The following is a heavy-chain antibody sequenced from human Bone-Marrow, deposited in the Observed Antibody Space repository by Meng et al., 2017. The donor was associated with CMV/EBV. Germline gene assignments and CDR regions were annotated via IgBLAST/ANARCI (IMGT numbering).Heavy chain of an antibody. CDR2: IYYSGST. CDR3: ARHRYSGSYSGAFDI. J-gene: IGHJ3*02. V-gene: IGHV4-61*01. Sequence: SETLSLTCTLSGGSVSSGNYYWSWIRQPPGKGLEWIGYIYYSGSTNYNPSLKSRVTISVDTSKNQFSLKLSSVTAADTAVYYCARHRYSGSYSGAFDIWGQGTMVTVSS. CDR1: GGSVSSGNYY. D-gene: IGHD1-26*01.